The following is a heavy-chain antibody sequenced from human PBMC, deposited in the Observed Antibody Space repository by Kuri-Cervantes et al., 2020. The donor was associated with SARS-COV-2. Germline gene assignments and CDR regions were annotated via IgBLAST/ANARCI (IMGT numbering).Heavy chain of an antibody. CDR2: IYYSGST. Sequence: GSLRLSCTVSGGSISSYYWSWIRQPPGKGLEWIGYIYYSGSTNYNPSLKSRVIISVDRSKNQFSLKLSSVTAADTAVYYCARDTSSWYRGAFDYWGQGTLVTVSS. D-gene: IGHD6-13*01. CDR1: GGSISSYY. CDR3: ARDTSSWYRGAFDY. J-gene: IGHJ4*02. V-gene: IGHV4-59*12.